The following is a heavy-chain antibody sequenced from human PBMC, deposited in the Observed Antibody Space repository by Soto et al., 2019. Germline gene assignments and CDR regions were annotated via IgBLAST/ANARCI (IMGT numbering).Heavy chain of an antibody. V-gene: IGHV5-51*01. CDR2: IYPGDSDT. CDR3: ARESYDILTGLADAFDI. Sequence: PGESLKISCKGSGYSFTSYWIGWVRQMPGKGLEWMGIIYPGDSDTRYSPSFQGQVTISADKSISTAYLQWSSLKASDTAMYYCARESYDILTGLADAFDIWGQGTMVTVSS. D-gene: IGHD3-9*01. J-gene: IGHJ3*02. CDR1: GYSFTSYW.